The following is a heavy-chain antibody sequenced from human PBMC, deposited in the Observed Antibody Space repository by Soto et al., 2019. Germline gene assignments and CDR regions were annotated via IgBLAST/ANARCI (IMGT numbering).Heavy chain of an antibody. CDR3: ARDKSTGLCDY. CDR2: INHSGST. V-gene: IGHV4-34*01. J-gene: IGHJ4*02. D-gene: IGHD2-8*02. Sequence: QVQLQQWGAGLLKPSETLSLTCAVYGGSFSGYYWTWIRQPPGTGLEWIGEINHSGSTNYNPSLKSRGTIAVDTSKNQVSRKPTSVTAADTAVYYCARDKSTGLCDYWGQGTLVTVSS. CDR1: GGSFSGYY.